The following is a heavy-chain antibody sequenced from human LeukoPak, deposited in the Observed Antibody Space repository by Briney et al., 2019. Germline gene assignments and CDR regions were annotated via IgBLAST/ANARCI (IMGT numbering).Heavy chain of an antibody. CDR2: IYTSGST. V-gene: IGHV4-61*02. CDR3: VRAEGKWLRGYFDY. Sequence: SETLSLTCTVSGGSISSGSYYWSWIRQPAGKGLEWIGRIYTSGSTNYNPSLKSRVTISVDTSKNQFSLKLSSVTAADTAVYYCVRAEGKWLRGYFDYWGQGTLVTVSS. CDR1: GGSISSGSYY. D-gene: IGHD5-12*01. J-gene: IGHJ4*02.